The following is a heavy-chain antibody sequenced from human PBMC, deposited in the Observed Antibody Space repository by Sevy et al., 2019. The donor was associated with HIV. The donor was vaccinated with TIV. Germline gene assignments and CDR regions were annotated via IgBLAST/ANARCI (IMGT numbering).Heavy chain of an antibody. D-gene: IGHD6-13*01. CDR2: INTDGSST. V-gene: IGHV3-74*01. J-gene: IGHJ5*02. CDR1: GFTFSSYW. CDR3: ARDRGSCSWYNWFDP. Sequence: GGFLRLSCAASGFTFSSYWLHWVRQAPGKGLVWVSRINTDGSSTTYADSVKGRFTISRDNAKNTLYLQMNSLRAEDTAVYYCARDRGSCSWYNWFDPWGQGTLVTVSS.